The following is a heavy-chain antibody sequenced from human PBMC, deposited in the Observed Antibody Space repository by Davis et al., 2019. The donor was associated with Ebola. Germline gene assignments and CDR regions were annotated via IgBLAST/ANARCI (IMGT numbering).Heavy chain of an antibody. CDR3: ATLRRTITGMDDGFDI. J-gene: IGHJ3*02. CDR1: GNSFSSHW. CDR2: IFTGDSDT. V-gene: IGHV5-51*01. Sequence: GESLKIPRQDSGNSFSSHWIGRVRQMPGKGPEWMGIIFTGDSDTRYRPSFRGQVTISADKSFKTAFLQWSSLKASDTARYYCATLRRTITGMDDGFDIWGQGTMVTVSS. D-gene: IGHD1-20*01.